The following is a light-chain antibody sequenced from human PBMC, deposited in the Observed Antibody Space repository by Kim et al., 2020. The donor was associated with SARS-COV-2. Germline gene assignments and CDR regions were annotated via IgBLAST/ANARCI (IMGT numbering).Light chain of an antibody. CDR3: QAWDSSTYV. CDR1: KLGYKY. J-gene: IGLJ1*01. V-gene: IGLV3-1*01. CDR2: QDS. Sequence: VSPGQTASITCSGDKLGYKYACWYQQKPAQSPVLVIYQDSKRPSGIPERFSGSNSGNTATLTISGTQAMDEADYYCQAWDSSTYVFGTGTKVTVL.